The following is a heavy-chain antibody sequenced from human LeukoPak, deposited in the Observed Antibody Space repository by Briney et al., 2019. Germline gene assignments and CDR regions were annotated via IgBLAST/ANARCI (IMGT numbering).Heavy chain of an antibody. D-gene: IGHD3-22*01. CDR2: IIPILGIA. J-gene: IGHJ5*02. CDR1: GGTFSSYA. V-gene: IGHV1-69*04. CDR3: AKDSYYYDSSGYYLPRWFDP. Sequence: SVKVSCKASGGTFSSYAISWVRQAPGQGLEWMGRIIPILGIANYAQKFQGRVTITADKSTSTAYMELSSLRSEDTAVYYCAKDSYYYDSSGYYLPRWFDPWGQGTLVTVSS.